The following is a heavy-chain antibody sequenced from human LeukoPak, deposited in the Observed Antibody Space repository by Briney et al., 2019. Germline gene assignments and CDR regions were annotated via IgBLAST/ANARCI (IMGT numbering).Heavy chain of an antibody. D-gene: IGHD3-10*01. CDR2: ISAYNGNT. CDR3: TREAKSYYGSGSYMADAFDI. V-gene: IGHV1-18*01. J-gene: IGHJ3*02. CDR1: GYTFSSYG. Sequence: ASVKVSCKASGYTFSSYGISWVRQAPGQGLEWMGWISAYNGNTNFPQKLQGRVTMTTDTSTSTAYMELRSLRSDDTAVYYCTREAKSYYGSGSYMADAFDIWGQGTMVTVSS.